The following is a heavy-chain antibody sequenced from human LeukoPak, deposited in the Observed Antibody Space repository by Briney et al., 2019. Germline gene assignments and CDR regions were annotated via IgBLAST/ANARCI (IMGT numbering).Heavy chain of an antibody. J-gene: IGHJ4*02. V-gene: IGHV3-66*01. Sequence: GGSLRLSCAASGFTVSSNYMSWVRQAPGKGLEWVSVIYSGGSTYYADSVKGRFTISRDNSKNTLYLQMNSLRAEDTAVYYCAPPYCSGGSCLQFDYWGQGTLVTVSS. CDR1: GFTVSSNY. D-gene: IGHD2-15*01. CDR3: APPYCSGGSCLQFDY. CDR2: IYSGGST.